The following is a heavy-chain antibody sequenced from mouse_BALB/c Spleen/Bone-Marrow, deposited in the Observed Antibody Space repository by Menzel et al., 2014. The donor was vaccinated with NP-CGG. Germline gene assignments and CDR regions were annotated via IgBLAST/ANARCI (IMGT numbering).Heavy chain of an antibody. Sequence: EVKVEESGPGLVKPSQSLSLTCTVTGYSITSDYAWNWIRQFPGNKLEWMGYITYSVSTSYNPSLKSRISITRDTSKNQFFPQLNSVTTEDTATYYCARSVVATRYFDYWGQGTTLTVSS. CDR2: ITYSVST. V-gene: IGHV3-2*02. D-gene: IGHD1-1*01. J-gene: IGHJ2*01. CDR1: GYSITSDYA. CDR3: ARSVVATRYFDY.